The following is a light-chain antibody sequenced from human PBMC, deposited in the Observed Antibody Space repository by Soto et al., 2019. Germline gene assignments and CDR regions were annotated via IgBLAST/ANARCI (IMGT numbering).Light chain of an antibody. J-gene: IGLJ1*01. CDR2: EVS. CDR3: SSYAGSNNYV. Sequence: QSVLTQPASVSGSPGQSITISCAGTSSDVGGYTYVSWYQQHPGKAPKLMIYEVSKRPSGVPDRFSGSKSGNTASLTVSGLQAEDEADYYCSSYAGSNNYVFGTGTKVTVL. CDR1: SSDVGGYTY. V-gene: IGLV2-8*01.